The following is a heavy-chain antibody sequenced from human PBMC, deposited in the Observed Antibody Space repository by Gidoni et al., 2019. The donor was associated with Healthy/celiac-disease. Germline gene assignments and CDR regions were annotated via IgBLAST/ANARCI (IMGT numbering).Heavy chain of an antibody. CDR3: ARQLREQWLVMYFDL. Sequence: QVQLQESGPGLVKPSETLSLTCTVSGGSISSYYWSWIRQPPGKGLEWIGYIYYSGSTNYNPSLKSRVTISVDTSKNQFSLKLSSVTAADTAVYYCARQLREQWLVMYFDLWGRGTLVTVSS. CDR1: GGSISSYY. D-gene: IGHD6-19*01. J-gene: IGHJ2*01. V-gene: IGHV4-59*08. CDR2: IYYSGST.